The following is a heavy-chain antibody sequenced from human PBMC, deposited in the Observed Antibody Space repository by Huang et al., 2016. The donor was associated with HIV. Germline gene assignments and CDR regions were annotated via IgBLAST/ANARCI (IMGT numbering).Heavy chain of an antibody. CDR1: GVSVSSDSYY. J-gene: IGHJ3*02. CDR2: IHHCVTT. V-gene: IGHV4-61*01. CDR3: ARVPGFDI. Sequence: QVQLQESGPGLVKPSETLSLTCSVSGVSVSSDSYYWSWVRQSPAKGLEWIGYIHHCVTTHQNPSLQSRVTISVDSSKNQFPLNLTSVTTADTAVYYCARVPGFDIRGPGTRVTVSS.